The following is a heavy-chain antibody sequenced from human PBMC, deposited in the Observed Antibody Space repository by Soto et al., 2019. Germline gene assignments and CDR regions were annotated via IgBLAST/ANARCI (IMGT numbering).Heavy chain of an antibody. V-gene: IGHV6-1*01. Sequence: SQTLSLPCAISGDSVSTNIAAWSWIRQSPSRGLEWLGRTLYRSSKWYNEYAVSVKSRMTINPDTSKNQFSLQLNSVTPEGTAVYYCARDAAPTLNYPHGMDVWGQGTAVTVSS. CDR1: GDSVSTNIAA. CDR3: ARDAAPTLNYPHGMDV. J-gene: IGHJ6*02. D-gene: IGHD1-7*01. CDR2: TLYRSSKWYN.